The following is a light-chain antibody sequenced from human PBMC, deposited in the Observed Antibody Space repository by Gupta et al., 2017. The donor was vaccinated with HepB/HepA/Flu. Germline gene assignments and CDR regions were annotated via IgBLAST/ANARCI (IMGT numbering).Light chain of an antibody. CDR3: RQALRTPWT. CDR2: LGS. V-gene: IGKV2-28*01. Sequence: DIVMTQSPLSLSVTPGEPASISCRSSQSLLHSDGYKYLDWYLQKPGQSPQLLIYLGSNRASGVPDRFSVSGSGTYFTLKISRVEAEDAGIYYCRQALRTPWTFGQGTKVEIK. J-gene: IGKJ1*01. CDR1: QSLLHSDGYKY.